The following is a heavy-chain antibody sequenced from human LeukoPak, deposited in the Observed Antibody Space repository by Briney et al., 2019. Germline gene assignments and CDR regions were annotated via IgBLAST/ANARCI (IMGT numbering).Heavy chain of an antibody. Sequence: ASVKVSCKASGGTFSSYAISWVRQAPGQGLEWMGRIIPILGIANYAQKFQGRVTITADKSTSTAYMELSSLRSEDTAVYYCASSGWYRVYFDYWGQGPLVTVSS. V-gene: IGHV1-69*04. CDR3: ASSGWYRVYFDY. J-gene: IGHJ4*02. CDR1: GGTFSSYA. D-gene: IGHD6-19*01. CDR2: IIPILGIA.